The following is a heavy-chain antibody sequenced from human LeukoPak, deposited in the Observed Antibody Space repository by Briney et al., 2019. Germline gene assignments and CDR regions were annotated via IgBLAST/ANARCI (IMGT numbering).Heavy chain of an antibody. CDR3: ASKTYYSPYYYYGMDV. V-gene: IGHV3-53*01. CDR1: GFTVSSNY. D-gene: IGHD3-10*01. J-gene: IGHJ6*02. CDR2: IYSGGST. Sequence: GGSLRLSCAASGFTVSSNYMSWVRQAPGKGLEWVSVIYSGGSTYYADCVKGRFTISRDNSKNTLYLQMNSLRAEDTAVYYCASKTYYSPYYYYGMDVWGQGTRSPSP.